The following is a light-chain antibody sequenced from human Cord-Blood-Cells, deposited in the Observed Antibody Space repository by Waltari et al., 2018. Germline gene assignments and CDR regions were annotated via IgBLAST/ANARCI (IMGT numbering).Light chain of an antibody. CDR1: PSVSSSY. CDR2: GAS. J-gene: IGKJ2*03. CDR3: QQYGSSPQYS. Sequence: EIVLAQSPGTLSLSTGDRATLSCRASPSVSSSYLACYQQKPGQAPSLLIYGASSRATGIPDRFSGSGSGTDFTLTISRLEPEDFAVYYCQQYGSSPQYSFGQGTKLEIK. V-gene: IGKV3-20*01.